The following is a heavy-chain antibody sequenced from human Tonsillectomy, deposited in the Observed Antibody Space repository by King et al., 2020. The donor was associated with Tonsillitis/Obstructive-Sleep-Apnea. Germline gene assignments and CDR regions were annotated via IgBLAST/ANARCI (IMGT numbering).Heavy chain of an antibody. CDR1: GGSISGYY. D-gene: IGHD2-8*01. Sequence: VQLQESGPGLVKPSETLSLTCTVSGGSISGYYWSWIRQPPGKGLEWIAYIYYSGGTKYNPSLKSRVTISVDTSKNQFSLKLSSVTAADTAVYYCAREGAVMNAFDIWGQGTMVTVSS. V-gene: IGHV4-59*01. J-gene: IGHJ3*02. CDR3: AREGAVMNAFDI. CDR2: IYYSGGT.